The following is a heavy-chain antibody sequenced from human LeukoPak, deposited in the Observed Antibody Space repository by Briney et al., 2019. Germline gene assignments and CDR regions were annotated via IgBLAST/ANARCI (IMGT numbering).Heavy chain of an antibody. CDR2: INHSGST. V-gene: IGHV4-34*01. D-gene: IGHD6-19*01. J-gene: IGHJ4*02. Sequence: KASETLSLTCAVYGGSFSGYYWSWIRHPPGKGLEWIGEINHSGSTNYNPSLKSRVTISVDTSKNQFSLKLSSVTAADTAVYYCARADYSSGWYRYWGQGTLVTVSS. CDR3: ARADYSSGWYRY. CDR1: GGSFSGYY.